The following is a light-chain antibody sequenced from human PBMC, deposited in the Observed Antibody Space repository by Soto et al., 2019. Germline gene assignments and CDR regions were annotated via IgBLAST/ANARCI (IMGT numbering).Light chain of an antibody. Sequence: ELVLTPNPRNMALSAGGVDIGSRRVSQSVSIKLAWYQQKPGQAPRLLIYGASTRATGIPARFSGIWSGTEFTLTSSSLQPEDFAVYYCQQYYNWPPITFGQGTRLEIK. CDR1: QSVSIK. CDR2: GAS. V-gene: IGKV3-15*01. CDR3: QQYYNWPPIT. J-gene: IGKJ5*01.